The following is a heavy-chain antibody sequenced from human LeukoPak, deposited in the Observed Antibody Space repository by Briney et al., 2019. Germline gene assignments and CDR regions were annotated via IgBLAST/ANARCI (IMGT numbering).Heavy chain of an antibody. Sequence: ASVTVSCKASGYTFTVYYVHWVRQALGQGLEWMGWINPNSGGTNYAQKFQGRVTMTRDTSISTAYMELSRLRSDDTAVYYCARGDHYNVLTGFQTPSHLSDYWGQGTLVTVSS. CDR2: INPNSGGT. CDR3: ARGDHYNVLTGFQTPSHLSDY. V-gene: IGHV1-2*02. D-gene: IGHD3-9*01. CDR1: GYTFTVYY. J-gene: IGHJ4*02.